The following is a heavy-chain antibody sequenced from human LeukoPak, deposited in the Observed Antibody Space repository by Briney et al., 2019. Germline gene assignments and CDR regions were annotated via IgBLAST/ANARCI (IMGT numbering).Heavy chain of an antibody. D-gene: IGHD2-15*01. CDR1: GFTFSSYA. V-gene: IGHV3-30*04. CDR3: ARDLFLYCSGGSCYYHVYYYYGMDV. J-gene: IGHJ6*02. CDR2: ISYDGSNK. Sequence: GGSHRLSCVASGFTFSSYAMHWVRQAPGKGLEWVAVISYDGSNKYYADSVKGRFTISRDNSKNTLYLQMNSLRAEDTAVYYCARDLFLYCSGGSCYYHVYYYYGMDVWGQGTTVTVSS.